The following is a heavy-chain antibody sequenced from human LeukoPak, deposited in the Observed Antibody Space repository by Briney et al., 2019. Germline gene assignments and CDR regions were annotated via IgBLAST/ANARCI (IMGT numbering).Heavy chain of an antibody. CDR1: GGSISNYY. Sequence: SETLSLTCTVSGGSISNYYWNWIRQPPGKGLEWIGYIYYSGTTNYNPSLKSRVSMSVDTSKNQFSLKLSHVNAADKAVYYRARGRKYTSGYRLTELGSGYSDYWGQGTLVTVSS. D-gene: IGHD5-18*01. CDR2: IYYSGTT. CDR3: ARGRKYTSGYRLTELGSGYSDY. J-gene: IGHJ4*02. V-gene: IGHV4-59*01.